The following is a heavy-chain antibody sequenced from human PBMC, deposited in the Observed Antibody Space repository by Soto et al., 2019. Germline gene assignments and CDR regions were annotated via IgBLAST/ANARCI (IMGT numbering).Heavy chain of an antibody. J-gene: IGHJ6*02. CDR1: GGTFSSYA. D-gene: IGHD2-15*01. CDR2: ILPIFGTA. Sequence: QVQLVQAGAEVKKPGSSVKVSCKAPGGTFSSYASSWVRQAPGQGLEWMGGILPIFGTANYAQKFQGRVTITADESTSTGYMELSSLRSEDTAVYYCARSKGGSSSLDIYYYYYYGMDVWGQGTTVTVSS. V-gene: IGHV1-69*01. CDR3: ARSKGGSSSLDIYYYYYYGMDV.